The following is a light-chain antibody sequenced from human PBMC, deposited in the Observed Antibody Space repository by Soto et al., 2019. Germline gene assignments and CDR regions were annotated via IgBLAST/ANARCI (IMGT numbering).Light chain of an antibody. CDR1: DIGSER. CDR3: HLWDSRSDHPV. CDR2: YDS. J-gene: IGLJ2*01. Sequence: SYELTQPPSVSVAPGETATITCGGNDIGSERVHWYQQKPGQAPVLVIYYDSDRPSGIPERFSGSDSGNTATLAITRVEAGDVADYYSHLWDSRSDHPVFGGGTKLTVL. V-gene: IGLV3-21*04.